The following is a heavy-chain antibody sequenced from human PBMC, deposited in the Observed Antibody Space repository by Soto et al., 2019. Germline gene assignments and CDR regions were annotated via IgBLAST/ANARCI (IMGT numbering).Heavy chain of an antibody. J-gene: IGHJ3*02. CDR3: ARGFLRGGYADAFDI. D-gene: IGHD5-18*01. CDR2: IYYSGST. Sequence: QVQLQESGPGLVKPSQTLSLTCTVSGGSISSGGYYWSWIRQHPGKGLEWIGYIYYSGSTYYNPSLKSRVTISVDTSKNQFSLKLSSVTAADTAVYYCARGFLRGGYADAFDIWGQGTMVTVSS. V-gene: IGHV4-31*03. CDR1: GGSISSGGYY.